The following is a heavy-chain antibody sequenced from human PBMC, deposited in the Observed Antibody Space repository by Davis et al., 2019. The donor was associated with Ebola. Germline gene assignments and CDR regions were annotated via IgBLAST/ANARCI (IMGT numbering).Heavy chain of an antibody. CDR3: ASAGYSGYETYYYYYGMDV. D-gene: IGHD5-12*01. CDR2: ISSSGSTI. CDR1: GFTFSSYE. Sequence: GESLKISCAASGFTFSSYEMNWVRQAPGKGLEWVSYISSSGSTIYYADSVKGRFTISRDNAKNSLYLQMNSLRAEDTAVYYCASAGYSGYETYYYYYGMDVWGQGTTVTVSS. V-gene: IGHV3-48*03. J-gene: IGHJ6*02.